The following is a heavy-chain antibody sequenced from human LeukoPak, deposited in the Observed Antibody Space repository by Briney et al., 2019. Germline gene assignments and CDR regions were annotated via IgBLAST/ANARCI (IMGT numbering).Heavy chain of an antibody. CDR3: ASGGTMIEHYFDY. CDR2: INPNSGGT. J-gene: IGHJ4*02. CDR1: GYTFTGYY. V-gene: IGHV1-2*02. D-gene: IGHD3-22*01. Sequence: ASVKVSCKASGYTFTGYYMHWVRQAPGQGLEWMGWINPNSGGTNCAQKFQGRVTMTRDTSISTAYMELSRLRSDDTAVYYCASGGTMIEHYFDYWGQGTLVTVSS.